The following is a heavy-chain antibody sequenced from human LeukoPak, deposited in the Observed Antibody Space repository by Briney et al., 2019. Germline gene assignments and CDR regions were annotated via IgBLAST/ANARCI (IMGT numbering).Heavy chain of an antibody. CDR3: ARKIVGATGGFDY. J-gene: IGHJ4*02. Sequence: SETLSLTCAVYGGSFSGYYWSWIRQPPGKGLEWIGEINHSGSTNYNPSLKSRVTIPVDTSKNQFSLKLSSVTAADTAVYYCARKIVGATGGFDYWGQGTLVTVSS. CDR1: GGSFSGYY. D-gene: IGHD1-26*01. CDR2: INHSGST. V-gene: IGHV4-34*01.